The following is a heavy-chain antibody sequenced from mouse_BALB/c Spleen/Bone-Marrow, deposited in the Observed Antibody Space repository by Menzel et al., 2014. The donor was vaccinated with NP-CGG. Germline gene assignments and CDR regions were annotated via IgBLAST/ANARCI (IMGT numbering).Heavy chain of an antibody. CDR2: INPYNDGT. J-gene: IGHJ4*01. V-gene: IGHV1-14*01. Sequence: VQLQQSGPELVKPGASVKMSCKASGYTFTSYVMHWVKQKPGQGLEWIGYINPYNDGTKYNEKFKGKATLTSDKSPSTAYMELSSLTSEDSAVYYCARRGYDEGHYAMDYWGQGTSVTVSS. CDR3: ARRGYDEGHYAMDY. CDR1: GYTFTSYV. D-gene: IGHD2-14*01.